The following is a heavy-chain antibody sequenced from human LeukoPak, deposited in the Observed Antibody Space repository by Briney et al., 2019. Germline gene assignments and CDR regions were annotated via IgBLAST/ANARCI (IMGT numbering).Heavy chain of an antibody. Sequence: PSETLSLTCTVSGGSISSGSYHWSWIRQPAGKGLEWIGCIYTSGSTNYNPSLKSRVTISVDTSKNQFSLKLSSVTAADTAVYYCARDHDRYCSGGSCSEFDYWGQGTLVTVSS. D-gene: IGHD2-15*01. CDR1: GGSISSGSYH. CDR3: ARDHDRYCSGGSCSEFDY. V-gene: IGHV4-61*02. CDR2: IYTSGST. J-gene: IGHJ4*02.